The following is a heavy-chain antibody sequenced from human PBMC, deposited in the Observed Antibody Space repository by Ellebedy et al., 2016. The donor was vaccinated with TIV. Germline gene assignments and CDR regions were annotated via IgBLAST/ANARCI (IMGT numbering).Heavy chain of an antibody. V-gene: IGHV4-39*07. J-gene: IGHJ4*02. CDR2: IYYSGNT. Sequence: MPSETLSLTCTVSGGSISSSNYYWGWIRQPPGKGLEWIGSIYYSGNTYYNPSLKSRLTISVDTSKNQFSLKLSSVTAADTAVYYCARVTAYYYGSGSYLYYFDYWGQGTLVTVSS. CDR1: GGSISSSNYY. D-gene: IGHD3-10*01. CDR3: ARVTAYYYGSGSYLYYFDY.